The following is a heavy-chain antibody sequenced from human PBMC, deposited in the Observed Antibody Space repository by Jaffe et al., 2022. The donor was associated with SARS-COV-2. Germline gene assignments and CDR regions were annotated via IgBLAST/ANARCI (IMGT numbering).Heavy chain of an antibody. CDR3: ARRVLWFGELDWFDP. D-gene: IGHD3-10*01. CDR2: INHSGST. Sequence: QVQLQQWGAGLLKPSETLSLTCAVYGGSFSGYYWSWIRQRPGKGLEWIGEINHSGSTNDNPSLKSRVTISVDTSKNQFSLKLSSVTAADTAVYYCARRVLWFGELDWFDPWGQGTLVTVSS. CDR1: GGSFSGYY. V-gene: IGHV4-34*01. J-gene: IGHJ5*02.